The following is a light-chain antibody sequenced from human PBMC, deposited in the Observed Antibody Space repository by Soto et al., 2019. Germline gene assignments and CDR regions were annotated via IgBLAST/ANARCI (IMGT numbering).Light chain of an antibody. J-gene: IGLJ2*01. CDR1: SNDIGGYNY. Sequence: QSVLTQPASVSGSPGQSITIPCTGTSNDIGGYNYVSWYQQHPGKNPKLMIFDVSYRPSGISDRFSGSKSGNTASLTISGLQPEDEADYYCSSYGASSTLFGGGTKLTVL. CDR3: SSYGASSTL. V-gene: IGLV2-14*03. CDR2: DVS.